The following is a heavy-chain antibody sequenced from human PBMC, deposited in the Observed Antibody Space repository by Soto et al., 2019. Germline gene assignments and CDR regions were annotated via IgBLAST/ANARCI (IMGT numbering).Heavy chain of an antibody. CDR2: ISGSGGST. J-gene: IGHJ6*02. CDR3: AKVLAIAARRYYYYYGMDV. D-gene: IGHD6-6*01. V-gene: IGHV3-23*01. Sequence: GSLRLSCAASGFTFSSYAMSWVRQAPGKGLEWVSAISGSGGSTYYADSVKGRFTISRDNSKNTLYLQMNSLRAEDTAVYYCAKVLAIAARRYYYYYGMDVWGQGTTVTVSS. CDR1: GFTFSSYA.